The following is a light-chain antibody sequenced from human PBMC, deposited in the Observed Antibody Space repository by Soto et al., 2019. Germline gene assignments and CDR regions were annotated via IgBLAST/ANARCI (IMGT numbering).Light chain of an antibody. J-gene: IGKJ4*01. Sequence: EIVMTQSPATLSLSPGERATLSCRASQTVTNDYLAWYQQKDGQAPRLLIYDASTRATGIPARFSGSGSGTDFTLTISSLESEDSGIYYCQQRYNWLTFGGGTKVDIK. V-gene: IGKV3-11*01. CDR2: DAS. CDR3: QQRYNWLT. CDR1: QTVTND.